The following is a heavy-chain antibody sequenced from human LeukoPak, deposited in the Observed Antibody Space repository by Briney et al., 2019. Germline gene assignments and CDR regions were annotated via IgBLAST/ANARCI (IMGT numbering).Heavy chain of an antibody. Sequence: GGSLRLSCAASGFTFSSYAMSWVRQAPGKGLEWVSAISGSGGSTYYADSVKGRFTISRDNSKNTLYLQMNSLRAEDTAVYYCAKGKGGLRIAAAGVPFDYWGQGTLVTVSS. D-gene: IGHD6-13*01. CDR2: ISGSGGST. J-gene: IGHJ4*02. V-gene: IGHV3-23*01. CDR1: GFTFSSYA. CDR3: AKGKGGLRIAAAGVPFDY.